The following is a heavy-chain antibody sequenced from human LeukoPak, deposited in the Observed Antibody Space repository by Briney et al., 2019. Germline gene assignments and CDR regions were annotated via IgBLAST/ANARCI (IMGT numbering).Heavy chain of an antibody. J-gene: IGHJ4*02. V-gene: IGHV1-69*13. CDR2: IIPIFGTA. Sequence: SVKVSCKASGYTFTGYYMHWVRQAPGQGLEWMGWIIPIFGTANYAQKFQGRVTITADESTSTAYMELSSLRSEDTAVYYCARGGDGYNFDYWGQGTLVTVSS. D-gene: IGHD5-24*01. CDR3: ARGGDGYNFDY. CDR1: GYTFTGYY.